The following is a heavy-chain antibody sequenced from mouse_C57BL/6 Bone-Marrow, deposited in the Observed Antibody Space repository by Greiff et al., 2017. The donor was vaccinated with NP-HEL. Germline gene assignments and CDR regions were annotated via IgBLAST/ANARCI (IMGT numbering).Heavy chain of an antibody. CDR2: IDPANGNT. D-gene: IGHD2-1*01. CDR1: GFTIKNTY. J-gene: IGHJ3*01. V-gene: IGHV14-3*01. CDR3: ARKEGYGNYGFAY. Sequence: VQLQQSVAELVRPGASVKLSCTASGFTIKNTYMHWVQQRPEQGLEWIGRIDPANGNTKYAPKFQGKATITADTSSNTAYLQLSSLTAEDTAIYYCARKEGYGNYGFAYWGQGTLVTVSA.